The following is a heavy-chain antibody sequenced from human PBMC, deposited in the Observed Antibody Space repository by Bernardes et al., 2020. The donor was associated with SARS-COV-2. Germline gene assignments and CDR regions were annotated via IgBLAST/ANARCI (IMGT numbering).Heavy chain of an antibody. D-gene: IGHD5-12*01. Sequence: GESLKISCEASGYSFTSHWIAWVRQMPGKGLEWMGTIYPGDSDTRYSPSFEGQVTISADKSISTAYLQWSSLKASDTAIYYCARPGIYSGYENWGQGTLVTVSS. V-gene: IGHV5-51*01. CDR1: GYSFTSHW. CDR2: IYPGDSDT. CDR3: ARPGIYSGYEN. J-gene: IGHJ4*02.